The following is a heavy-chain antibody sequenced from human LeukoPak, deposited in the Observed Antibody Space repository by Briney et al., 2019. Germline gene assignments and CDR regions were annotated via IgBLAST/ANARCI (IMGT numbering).Heavy chain of an antibody. CDR2: IYYSGST. CDR3: AKKSPYCYDSSPSPFDY. V-gene: IGHV4-31*03. J-gene: IGHJ4*02. D-gene: IGHD3-22*01. Sequence: SETLSLTCTVSGGSISSGGYYWSWIRQHPGKGLEWIGYIYYSGSTYYNPSLKSRVTISVDTSKNQFSLKLSSVTAADTAVYYCAKKSPYCYDSSPSPFDYWGQGTLVTVSS. CDR1: GGSISSGGYY.